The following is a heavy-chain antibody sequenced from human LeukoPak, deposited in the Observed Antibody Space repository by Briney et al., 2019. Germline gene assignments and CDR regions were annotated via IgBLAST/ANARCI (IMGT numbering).Heavy chain of an antibody. CDR1: GGTFSSYA. Sequence: SVKVSCKASGGTFSSYAIRWVRQAPGQGLEWMGRIIPILGIANYAQKFQGRVTITADKSTSTAYMELSSLRSEDTAVYYCARNSPDYWFDPWGQGTLVTVSS. V-gene: IGHV1-69*04. CDR2: IIPILGIA. CDR3: ARNSPDYWFDP. D-gene: IGHD2-21*01. J-gene: IGHJ5*02.